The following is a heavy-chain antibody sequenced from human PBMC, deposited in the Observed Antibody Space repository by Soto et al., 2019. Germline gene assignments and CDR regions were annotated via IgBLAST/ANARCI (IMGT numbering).Heavy chain of an antibody. Sequence: PAGSMSLSSAASELTISDYTMHWVRQKPGKGLEWVAVVSHDGRNTNYADSVKGRFTTSRDSPKNTVSMEMTSLRAEDTAVYYCAKGGRQWLVTSDFNYWGQGALVTGSS. V-gene: IGHV3-30*18. CDR2: VSHDGRNT. J-gene: IGHJ4*02. D-gene: IGHD6-19*01. CDR1: ELTISDYT. CDR3: AKGGRQWLVTSDFNY.